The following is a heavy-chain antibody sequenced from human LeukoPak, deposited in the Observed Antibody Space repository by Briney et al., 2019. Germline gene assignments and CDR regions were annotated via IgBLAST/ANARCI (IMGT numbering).Heavy chain of an antibody. CDR3: SKGHHIAVLPNYFMYV. Sequence: GGSLRLSCAASGFTFSSYDMNWVRQAPGKGLEWVSGISGSGDSTYYADSVKGRCTFSRDNSKNTLYMQMNSLRAEHTAVYYCSKGHHIAVLPNYFMYVWGEGTTLTVSS. J-gene: IGHJ6*03. D-gene: IGHD6-19*01. CDR1: GFTFSSYD. V-gene: IGHV3-23*01. CDR2: ISGSGDST.